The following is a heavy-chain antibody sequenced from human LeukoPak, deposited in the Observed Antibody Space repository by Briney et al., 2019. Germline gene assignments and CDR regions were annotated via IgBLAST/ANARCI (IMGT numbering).Heavy chain of an antibody. Sequence: GASVKVSCNASGYNFISYAMHWVRKAPAQRLKWMGWIHTDNGDTKYSHYFLGRVTITRDTSANTAYMELSSLRSEDTAVYYCARDRVVGLAPFDPWGQGTLVTVSS. CDR3: ARDRVVGLAPFDP. V-gene: IGHV1-3*04. CDR1: GYNFISYA. CDR2: IHTDNGDT. D-gene: IGHD2-15*01. J-gene: IGHJ5*02.